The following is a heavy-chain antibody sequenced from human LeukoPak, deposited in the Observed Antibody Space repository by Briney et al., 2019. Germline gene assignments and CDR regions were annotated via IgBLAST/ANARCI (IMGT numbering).Heavy chain of an antibody. D-gene: IGHD1-26*01. V-gene: IGHV3-23*01. Sequence: GGSLRLSCAASGFTFSSYAMSWVRQAPGKGLEWVSAISGSGGSTYYADSVKGRFTISRDNSKNTLYLQMNSLRAEDTAVYYCAKDRGIWWELLESYYFDYRGQGTLVTVSS. CDR1: GFTFSSYA. J-gene: IGHJ4*02. CDR3: AKDRGIWWELLESYYFDY. CDR2: ISGSGGST.